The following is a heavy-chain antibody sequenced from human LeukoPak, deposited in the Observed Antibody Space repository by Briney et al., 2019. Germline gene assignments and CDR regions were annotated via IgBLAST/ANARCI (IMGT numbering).Heavy chain of an antibody. D-gene: IGHD3-10*01. CDR3: AKDLPRGAPGY. CDR2: IPYDGGNK. Sequence: GGSLRLSCAASGFTFSSYGMHWVRQAPGKGLEWVAVIPYDGGNKYYADSVKGRFTISRDNSKNTLYLQMNSLRAEDTAVYYCAKDLPRGAPGYWGQGTLVTVSS. J-gene: IGHJ4*02. V-gene: IGHV3-30*18. CDR1: GFTFSSYG.